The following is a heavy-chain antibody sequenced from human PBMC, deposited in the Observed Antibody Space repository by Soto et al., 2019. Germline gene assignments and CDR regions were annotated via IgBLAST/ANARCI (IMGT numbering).Heavy chain of an antibody. CDR3: AKGSPSLRFLANWFDP. D-gene: IGHD3-3*01. CDR2: ISGSGGST. Sequence: PVGSLRLSCAASGFAFSSYAMSWVRQAPGKGLEWVSAISGSGGSTYSADSVKGRFTISRDNSKNTLYLQMNSLRAEDTAVYYCAKGSPSLRFLANWFDPWGQGTLVTVSS. J-gene: IGHJ5*02. CDR1: GFAFSSYA. V-gene: IGHV3-23*01.